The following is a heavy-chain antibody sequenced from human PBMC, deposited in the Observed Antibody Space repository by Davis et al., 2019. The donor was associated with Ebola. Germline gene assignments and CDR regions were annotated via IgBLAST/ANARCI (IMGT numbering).Heavy chain of an antibody. V-gene: IGHV1-69*13. CDR2: IIPIFGTA. J-gene: IGHJ4*02. D-gene: IGHD2-15*01. CDR3: AREGCSGGSCYSVYIKN. Sequence: AASVQVSCKASGGTFSSYAISWVRQAPGQGLEWMGGIIPIFGTANYAQKFQGRVTITADESTSTAYMELSSLRSEDTAVYYCAREGCSGGSCYSVYIKNWGQGTLVTVSS. CDR1: GGTFSSYA.